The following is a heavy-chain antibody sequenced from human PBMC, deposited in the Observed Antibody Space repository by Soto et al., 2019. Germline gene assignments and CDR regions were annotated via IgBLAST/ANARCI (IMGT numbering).Heavy chain of an antibody. CDR3: ARATRRPYSSSWSNWFDP. D-gene: IGHD6-13*01. V-gene: IGHV3-11*04. CDR1: GFTFSDYY. Sequence: PGESLKLSCAASGFTFSDYYMTWIRQAPGKGLEWVSYIDNSGTIKYYADSVKGRFTISRDNTKNSLSLQMNSLGAADTAVYYCARATRRPYSSSWSNWFDPWGQGTLVTAPQ. CDR2: IDNSGTIK. J-gene: IGHJ5*02.